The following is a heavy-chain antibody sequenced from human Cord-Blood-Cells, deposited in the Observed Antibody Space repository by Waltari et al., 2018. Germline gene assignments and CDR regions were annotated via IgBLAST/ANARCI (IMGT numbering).Heavy chain of an antibody. Sequence: QVQLVQSGAEVTNPGASVKVSCMASGYTFTSFGISWVRQAPGQGLEWMGWISPYNGNTNYAQKLQGRVTMTTDTSTSTAYMELRSLRSDDTAVYYCARDSISGDAFDIWGQGTMVTVSS. CDR1: GYTFTSFG. CDR3: ARDSISGDAFDI. D-gene: IGHD1-26*01. CDR2: ISPYNGNT. V-gene: IGHV1-18*01. J-gene: IGHJ3*02.